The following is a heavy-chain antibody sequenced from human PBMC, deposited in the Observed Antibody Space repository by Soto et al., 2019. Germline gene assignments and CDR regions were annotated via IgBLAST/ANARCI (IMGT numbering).Heavy chain of an antibody. V-gene: IGHV1-18*01. D-gene: IGHD2-15*01. Sequence: ASVKVSCKSSGYTFTSYGISCVRHPPGQGLEWMGWISAYNGNTNYAQKLQGRVTMTTDTSTSTAYMELTSLRSDDTAVYYCARLYCSGGSCYHYAYCAQGTLVPVSA. CDR2: ISAYNGNT. J-gene: IGHJ4*02. CDR3: ARLYCSGGSCYHYAY. CDR1: GYTFTSYG.